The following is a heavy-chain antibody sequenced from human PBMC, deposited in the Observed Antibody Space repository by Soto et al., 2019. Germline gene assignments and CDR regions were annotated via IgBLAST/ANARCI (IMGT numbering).Heavy chain of an antibody. V-gene: IGHV4-59*01. CDR3: AKSLWDTSGWKTDY. CDR1: GDSISSLY. J-gene: IGHJ4*02. CDR2: IYYSGSI. D-gene: IGHD6-19*01. Sequence: QVQLQESGPGLVKPSETLSLTCTVSGDSISSLYWSWIRQPPGKGLEWIGYIYYSGSINYNPSLKRRATISVDPSTNQFSLRLSSVTAADTAVYYCAKSLWDTSGWKTDYWGQGTLVTVSS.